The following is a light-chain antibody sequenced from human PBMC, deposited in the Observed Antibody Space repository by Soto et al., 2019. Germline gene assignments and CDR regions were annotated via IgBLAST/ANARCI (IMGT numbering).Light chain of an antibody. CDR2: EVS. CDR1: SSDVGGYEY. V-gene: IGLV2-14*01. CDR3: SSYTSSSTPYV. Sequence: QSVLTQPASVSGSPGQSITISCTGTSSDVGGYEYVSWYQQHPGKAPKLMIYEVSNRPSGVADRFSGSKSGNTASLTISGLQAEDEADYYCSSYTSSSTPYVFGTGTKLTVL. J-gene: IGLJ1*01.